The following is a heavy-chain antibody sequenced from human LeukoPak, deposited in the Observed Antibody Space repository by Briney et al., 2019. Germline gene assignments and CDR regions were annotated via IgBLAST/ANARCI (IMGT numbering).Heavy chain of an antibody. V-gene: IGHV3-23*01. CDR1: GFTVSSNY. CDR3: AKGSGAWVAVAEWFDP. D-gene: IGHD6-19*01. J-gene: IGHJ5*02. Sequence: GGSLRLSCAASGFTVSSNYMSWVRQAPGKGLEWVSAISGSGGSTYYADSVKGRFTISRDNSKNTLYLQMNSLRAEDTAVYYCAKGSGAWVAVAEWFDPWGQETLVTVSS. CDR2: ISGSGGST.